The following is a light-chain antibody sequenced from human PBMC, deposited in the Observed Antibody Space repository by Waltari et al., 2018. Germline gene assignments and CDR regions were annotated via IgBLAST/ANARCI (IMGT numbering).Light chain of an antibody. Sequence: SYVLTQPPSVSVAPGQTAIFTCGGNNIGIKSVHWYQLSPGQAPVLVVYESTDRPSGIPGRISGSNSGNTATLSIRSVEAGDEADYYCQVWDSRSDHLLVFGGGTKLTVL. CDR1: NIGIKS. CDR2: EST. V-gene: IGLV3-21*02. J-gene: IGLJ3*02. CDR3: QVWDSRSDHLLV.